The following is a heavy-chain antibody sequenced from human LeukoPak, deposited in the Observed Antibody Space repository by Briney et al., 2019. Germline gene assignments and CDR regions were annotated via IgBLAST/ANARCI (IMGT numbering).Heavy chain of an antibody. D-gene: IGHD6-6*01. Sequence: DSVKGRFTISRDNAKNSLYLQMNNLRAEDTAVYYCARDSSSTYYFDSRGQGTLVTVSS. CDR3: ARDSSSTYYFDS. J-gene: IGHJ4*02. V-gene: IGHV3-11*06.